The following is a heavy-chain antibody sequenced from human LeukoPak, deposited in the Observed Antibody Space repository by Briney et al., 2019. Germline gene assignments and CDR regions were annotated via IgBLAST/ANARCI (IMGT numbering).Heavy chain of an antibody. CDR2: ISSSGSTI. Sequence: GGSLRLPCAASGFTFSDYYMSWIRQAPGKGLEWVSYISSSGSTIYYADSVKGRFTISRDNAKNSLYLQMNSLRAEDTAVYYCARGLVVPAATTGFDPWGQGTLVTVSS. CDR1: GFTFSDYY. V-gene: IGHV3-11*04. CDR3: ARGLVVPAATTGFDP. D-gene: IGHD2-2*01. J-gene: IGHJ5*02.